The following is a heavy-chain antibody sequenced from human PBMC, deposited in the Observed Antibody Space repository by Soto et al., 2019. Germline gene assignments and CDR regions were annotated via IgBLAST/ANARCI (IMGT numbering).Heavy chain of an antibody. CDR1: GFTFSSYA. CDR2: ISGSGGST. V-gene: IGHV3-23*01. J-gene: IGHJ4*02. D-gene: IGHD6-13*01. CDR3: AKPATGYSSSWYDY. Sequence: LRLSCAASGFTFSSYAMSWVRQAPGKGLEWVSAISGSGGSTYYADSVKGRFTISRDNSKNTLYLQMNSLRAEDTAVYYCAKPATGYSSSWYDYWGQGTLVTVSS.